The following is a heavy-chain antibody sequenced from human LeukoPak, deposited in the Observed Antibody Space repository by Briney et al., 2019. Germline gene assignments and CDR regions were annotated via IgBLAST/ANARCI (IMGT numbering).Heavy chain of an antibody. J-gene: IGHJ4*02. V-gene: IGHV3-23*01. CDR1: GFTFSNYA. D-gene: IGHD3-22*01. CDR3: AKVADYEYYFDY. CDR2: ISGSGGST. Sequence: GGSLRLSSAASGFTFSNYAMNWVRQAPGKGLEWVSGISGSGGSTYYADSVKGRFTISRDNSKNTLYLQMNSLRAEDTAVYYCAKVADYEYYFDYWGQGTLVTVSS.